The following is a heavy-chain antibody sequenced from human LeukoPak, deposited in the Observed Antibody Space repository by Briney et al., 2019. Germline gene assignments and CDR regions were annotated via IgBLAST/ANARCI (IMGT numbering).Heavy chain of an antibody. Sequence: GGSLRLSCAASGFIFSSYAMSWVRQGPGKGLEWVSVISGSGGSTYNADSVKGRFTISRDNSKNTLYLQMNSLRAEDTAVYYCAKDLGFYSSGPFDYWGQGTLVTVSS. D-gene: IGHD6-19*01. CDR1: GFIFSSYA. CDR3: AKDLGFYSSGPFDY. CDR2: ISGSGGST. J-gene: IGHJ4*02. V-gene: IGHV3-23*01.